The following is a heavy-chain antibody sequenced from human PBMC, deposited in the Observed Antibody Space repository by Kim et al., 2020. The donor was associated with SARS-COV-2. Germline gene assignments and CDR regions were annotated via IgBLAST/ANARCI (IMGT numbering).Heavy chain of an antibody. D-gene: IGHD3-10*01. V-gene: IGHV4-59*01. J-gene: IGHJ4*02. Sequence: SETLSLTCTVSGGSISSYYWSWIRQPPGKGLEWIGYIYYSGSTNYNPSRKSRVTISVDTPKNQFSLKVSSVTAADTAVYYCARCLSAGPIDYWGQGTLVTVSS. CDR1: GGSISSYY. CDR3: ARCLSAGPIDY. CDR2: IYYSGST.